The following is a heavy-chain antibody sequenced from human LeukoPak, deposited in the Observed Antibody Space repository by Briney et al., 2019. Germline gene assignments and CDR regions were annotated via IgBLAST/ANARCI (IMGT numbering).Heavy chain of an antibody. CDR3: ARANEGSGSYYCAFDI. CDR1: GFTFSSYG. CDR2: ISGSGGST. D-gene: IGHD1-26*01. J-gene: IGHJ3*02. Sequence: PGGTLRLSCAASGFTFSSYGMSWVRQAPGKGLEWVSAISGSGGSTYYADSVKGRFTISRDNSKNTLYLQMNSLRAEDTAVYYCARANEGSGSYYCAFDIWGQGTMVTVSS. V-gene: IGHV3-23*01.